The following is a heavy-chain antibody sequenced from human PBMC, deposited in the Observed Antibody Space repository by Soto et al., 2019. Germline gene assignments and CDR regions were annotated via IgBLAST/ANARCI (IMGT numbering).Heavy chain of an antibody. CDR1: GYTFTSYG. V-gene: IGHV1-18*04. Sequence: QVQLVQSGAEVKKPGASVKVSCKASGYTFTSYGISWVRQAPGQGLEWMGWISAYNGNTNYAQKLQGRVTMTTDTATSTAYMELRSLRSDDTAVYYCARDRNYGGNSFYYYYGMDVWGQGTTVTVSS. J-gene: IGHJ6*02. CDR2: ISAYNGNT. CDR3: ARDRNYGGNSFYYYYGMDV. D-gene: IGHD4-17*01.